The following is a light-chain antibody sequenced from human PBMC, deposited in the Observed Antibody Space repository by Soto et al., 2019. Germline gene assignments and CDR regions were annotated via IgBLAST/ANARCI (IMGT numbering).Light chain of an antibody. J-gene: IGKJ1*01. CDR2: DAS. CDR1: QSIANNY. Sequence: EVALTQSPGTLSLSPGARATLSCRASQSIANNYLTWYQQKPGQAPRVLIYDASTRATGVPDRFSGSGSGTDFTLTISRLEPEDFAVYYCQQYGSSPWTFGQGTKVEI. CDR3: QQYGSSPWT. V-gene: IGKV3-20*01.